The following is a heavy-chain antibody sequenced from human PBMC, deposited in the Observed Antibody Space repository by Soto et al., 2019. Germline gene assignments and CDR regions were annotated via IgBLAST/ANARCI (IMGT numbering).Heavy chain of an antibody. D-gene: IGHD3-3*01. CDR2: LSGSGGST. J-gene: IGHJ5*02. V-gene: IGHV3-23*01. CDR1: GFTFSIYA. Sequence: PAGSLSLACAASGFTFSIYAMSWVRHAPWKGLEWVSSLSGSGGSTYYADSVKGRFTISRDNSKNTLFLQMNSLRAEDTAVYYCAKGGSTYDFWSGHWLDPWGQG. CDR3: AKGGSTYDFWSGHWLDP.